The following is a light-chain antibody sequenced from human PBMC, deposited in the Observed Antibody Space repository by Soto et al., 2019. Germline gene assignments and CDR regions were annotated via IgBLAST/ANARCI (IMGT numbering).Light chain of an antibody. CDR1: QSISIW. J-gene: IGKJ4*01. V-gene: IGKV1-5*03. CDR2: KAS. CDR3: QQYDSYPLT. Sequence: DIQMTQSPSTLSASVGDRVTITCRASQSISIWLAWYQQKPGKAPNLLIYKASTLQSGVRSRFSGSGSGTEFTLTISSLQPDDFATYYCQQYDSYPLTFGGGTKVEIK.